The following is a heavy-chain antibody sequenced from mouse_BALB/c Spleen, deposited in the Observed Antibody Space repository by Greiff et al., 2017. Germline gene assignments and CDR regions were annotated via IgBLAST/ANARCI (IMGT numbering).Heavy chain of an antibody. Sequence: EVQVVESGPGLVKPSQSLSLTCSVTGYSITSGYYWNWIRQFPGNKLEWMGYISYDGSNNYNPSLKNRISITRDTSKNQFFLKLNSVTTEDTATYYCAREGGSSHFDYWGQGTTLTVSS. CDR1: GYSITSGYY. CDR2: ISYDGSN. V-gene: IGHV3-6*02. J-gene: IGHJ2*01. D-gene: IGHD1-1*01. CDR3: AREGGSSHFDY.